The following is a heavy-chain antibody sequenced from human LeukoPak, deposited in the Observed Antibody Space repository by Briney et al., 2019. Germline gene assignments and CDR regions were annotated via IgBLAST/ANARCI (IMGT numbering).Heavy chain of an antibody. Sequence: SETLSLTCTVSGYSISSNYYWGWIRQPPGNGLEWIGNIYHSGTTYYNPSLKSRVTISVDTFKNQFSLRLRSVTAADTAVYYCARVRAVAGTPPDYWGQGTLVTVSS. CDR1: GYSISSNYY. CDR3: ARVRAVAGTPPDY. J-gene: IGHJ4*02. CDR2: IYHSGTT. D-gene: IGHD6-19*01. V-gene: IGHV4-38-2*02.